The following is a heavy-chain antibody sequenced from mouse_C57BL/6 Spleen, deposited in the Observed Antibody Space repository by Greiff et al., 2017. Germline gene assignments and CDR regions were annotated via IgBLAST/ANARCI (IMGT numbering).Heavy chain of an antibody. V-gene: IGHV1-26*01. J-gene: IGHJ1*03. Sequence: EVQLQQSGPELVKPGASVKISCKASGYTFTDYYMNWVKQSHGKSLEWIGDINPNNGGTSYNQKFKGKATLTVDKSSSTAYMELRSLTSEDSAVYYCARRSPLWYFDVWGTGTTVTVSS. CDR3: ARRSPLWYFDV. D-gene: IGHD6-1*01. CDR1: GYTFTDYY. CDR2: INPNNGGT.